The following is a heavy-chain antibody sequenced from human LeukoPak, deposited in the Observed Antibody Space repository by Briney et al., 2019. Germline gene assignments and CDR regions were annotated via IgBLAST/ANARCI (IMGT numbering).Heavy chain of an antibody. D-gene: IGHD6-13*01. CDR2: IYYSGST. J-gene: IGHJ4*02. Sequence: PSETLSLTCTVSGGSISSSSYHWGWIRQPPGKGLERIGSIYYSGSTYYNPSLKSRVTISVDTSKNQFSLKLSSVTAADTAVYYCARQGGSSWYGGYYFDYWGQGTLVTVSS. CDR1: GGSISSSSYH. CDR3: ARQGGSSWYGGYYFDY. V-gene: IGHV4-39*01.